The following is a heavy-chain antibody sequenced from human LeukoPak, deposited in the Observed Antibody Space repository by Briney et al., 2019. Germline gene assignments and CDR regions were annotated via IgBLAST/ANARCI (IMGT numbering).Heavy chain of an antibody. CDR1: GFTLSSNY. CDR2: IYSGGST. D-gene: IGHD6-19*01. CDR3: ARDTYSSGWYDY. J-gene: IGHJ4*02. Sequence: GGAPRISFAASGFTLSSNYMSWVRQAPGEGVEWVSVIYSGGSTYYADSVKGRFTISRDNSKNTLYLQMNSLRAEDTAVYYCARDTYSSGWYDYWGQGTLVTVSS. V-gene: IGHV3-53*01.